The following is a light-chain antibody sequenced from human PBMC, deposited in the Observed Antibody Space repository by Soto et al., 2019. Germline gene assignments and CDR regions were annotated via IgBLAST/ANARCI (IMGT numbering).Light chain of an antibody. CDR1: SSDLGGYHY. J-gene: IGLJ1*01. V-gene: IGLV2-14*01. Sequence: QSALTQPASLSGSPGQSITISCTGTSSDLGGYHYVSWYQQHPGKAPNLMIYEVSNRPSGVSNRFSGSKSGNTASLTISGLQAEDEADYYCSSYTSSSTYVFGPGTKLTVL. CDR3: SSYTSSSTYV. CDR2: EVS.